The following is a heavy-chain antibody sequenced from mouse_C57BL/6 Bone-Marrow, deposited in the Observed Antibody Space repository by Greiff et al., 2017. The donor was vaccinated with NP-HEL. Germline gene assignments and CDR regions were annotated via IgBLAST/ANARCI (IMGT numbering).Heavy chain of an antibody. CDR1: GFSLTSYG. CDR2: IWSGGST. V-gene: IGHV2-2*01. D-gene: IGHD1-1*01. J-gene: IGHJ4*01. Sequence: VQLQQSGPGLVQPSQSLSITCTVSGFSLTSYGVHWVRQSPGKGLEWLGVIWSGGSTDYNAAFISRLSISKDNSKCQVFFKMNSLQADDTAIYYCARTLLLRYYYAMDYWGQGTSVTVSS. CDR3: ARTLLLRYYYAMDY.